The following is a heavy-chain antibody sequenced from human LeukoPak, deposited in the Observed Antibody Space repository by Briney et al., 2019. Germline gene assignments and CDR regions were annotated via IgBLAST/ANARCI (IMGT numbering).Heavy chain of an antibody. D-gene: IGHD6-19*01. CDR1: GGSIRSDY. J-gene: IGHJ3*02. V-gene: IGHV4-59*01. CDR3: ARAVADTGWVFDI. CDR2: MYYSGST. Sequence: SETLSLTCTVSGGSIRSDYWSWIRQPPGKGLEWIGYMYYSGSTNDNPSLKSRVTISRDTSKNQFSLKLSSVTAADTAVYYCARAVADTGWVFDIWGQGTMVTVSS.